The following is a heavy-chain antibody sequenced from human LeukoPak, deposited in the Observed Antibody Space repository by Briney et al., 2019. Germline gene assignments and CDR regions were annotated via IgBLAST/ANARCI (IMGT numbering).Heavy chain of an antibody. CDR2: SYTGGST. Sequence: PSETLSFTCTVSSGSISSGSYYWGWIRQPAGKGLEWIGRSYTGGSTNYNPSLKGRVTISVDTSKNQFSLKLSSVTAADTAVYYCARDGSAAGYSSRGDYSYMDVWGKGTTVTISS. J-gene: IGHJ6*03. D-gene: IGHD6-13*01. CDR1: SGSISSGSYY. V-gene: IGHV4-61*02. CDR3: ARDGSAAGYSSRGDYSYMDV.